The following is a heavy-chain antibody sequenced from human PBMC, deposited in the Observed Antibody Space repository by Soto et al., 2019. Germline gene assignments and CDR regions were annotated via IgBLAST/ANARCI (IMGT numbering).Heavy chain of an antibody. Sequence: QVQLVQSGTEVKKPGSSVKVSCQASGYSISAYYIHWVRQAPGQGLEWMGWIDPKNGGTVSAQKFPSRLTMARDTPISTGYMDLSGLTSDDTALSYCGRDNYGSFPYWGQGSLVTVSS. CDR3: GRDNYGSFPY. CDR1: GYSISAYY. D-gene: IGHD1-26*01. V-gene: IGHV1-2*02. CDR2: IDPKNGGT. J-gene: IGHJ4*02.